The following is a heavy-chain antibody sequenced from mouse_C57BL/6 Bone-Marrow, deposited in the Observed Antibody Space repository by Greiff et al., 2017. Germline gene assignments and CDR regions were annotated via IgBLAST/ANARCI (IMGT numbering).Heavy chain of an antibody. CDR2: INPGSGGT. J-gene: IGHJ3*01. V-gene: IGHV1-54*01. CDR1: GYAFTNYL. Sequence: HVQLQQSGAELVRPGTSVQVSCKASGYAFTNYLIEWVKQRPGPGLDWIGVINPGSGGTNYNEKFKGKATLTADKSSSIAYMQLSSLTSEDYAVYFCARTKSRDSSCASWGQVTLVNVSA. D-gene: IGHD3-3*01. CDR3: ARTKSRDSSCAS.